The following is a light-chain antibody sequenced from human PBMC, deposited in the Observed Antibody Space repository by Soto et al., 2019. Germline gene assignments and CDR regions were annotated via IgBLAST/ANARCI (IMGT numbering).Light chain of an antibody. J-gene: IGLJ1*01. Sequence: QSLLTQSPSASGTPGQRVTMSCSGSNSNIGRKTVDWYQQVSGTAPKLLIYNNNRRPSGVPDRFSVSKSGTSASLAISGLQSEDEADYYCAAWDDTLNGRYVFGTGTKVTVL. CDR1: NSNIGRKT. CDR3: AAWDDTLNGRYV. V-gene: IGLV1-44*01. CDR2: NNN.